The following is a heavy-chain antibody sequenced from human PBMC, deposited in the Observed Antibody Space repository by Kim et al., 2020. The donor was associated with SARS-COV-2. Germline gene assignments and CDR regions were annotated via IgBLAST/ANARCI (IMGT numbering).Heavy chain of an antibody. V-gene: IGHV3-15*01. Sequence: GGSLRLSCAASGFTFSNAWMSWVRQAPGKGLEWVGRIKSKTDGGTTDYAAPVKGRFTISRDDSKNTLYLQMNSLKTEDTAVYYCTTDVGTAAGQLGADYWGQGTLVTVSS. CDR2: IKSKTDGGTT. D-gene: IGHD6-13*01. J-gene: IGHJ4*02. CDR3: TTDVGTAAGQLGADY. CDR1: GFTFSNAW.